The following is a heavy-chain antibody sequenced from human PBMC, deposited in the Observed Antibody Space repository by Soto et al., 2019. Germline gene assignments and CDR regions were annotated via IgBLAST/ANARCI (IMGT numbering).Heavy chain of an antibody. CDR1: GYTFTNYA. CDR2: INAGKGNT. Sequence: GASVKVSCKASGYTFTNYAMHWVRQAPGQRLEWMGWINAGKGNTKYSQKFQGRVTITRDTSASTAYMELSSLRSEDTAIYYCAGDYYHDSSVNLDYWGQGTLVTVSS. V-gene: IGHV1-3*01. D-gene: IGHD3-22*01. J-gene: IGHJ4*02. CDR3: AGDYYHDSSVNLDY.